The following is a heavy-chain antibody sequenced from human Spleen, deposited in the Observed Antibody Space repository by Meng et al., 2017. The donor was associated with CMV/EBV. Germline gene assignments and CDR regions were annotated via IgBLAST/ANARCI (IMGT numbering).Heavy chain of an antibody. CDR1: SFSGYY. Sequence: SFSGYYWSRIRQPPGKGLEFIGDINHSGTTNYKSSLKSRIAMSVDTSKNQFSLKLRSVTAADTAVYYCARAVYYCSGSNCYRYYFDYWGQGTLVTVSS. CDR3: ARAVYYCSGSNCYRYYFDY. J-gene: IGHJ4*02. D-gene: IGHD2-15*01. CDR2: INHSGTT. V-gene: IGHV4-34*10.